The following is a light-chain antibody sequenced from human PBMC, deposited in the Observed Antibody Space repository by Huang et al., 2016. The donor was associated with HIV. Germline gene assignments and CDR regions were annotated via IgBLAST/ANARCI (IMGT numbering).Light chain of an antibody. J-gene: IGKJ4*01. CDR1: QSLNTF. CDR3: QQRSSSLT. V-gene: IGKV3-11*01. CDR2: NAS. Sequence: IVLTQSPATLSLSPGERATHSCRASQSLNTFLACYQQRPGQAPRLLVYNASDRATGVPARFSGSGSGTNFTLTITDLKPEDVAVYYCQQRSSSLTFGGGTKVEIK.